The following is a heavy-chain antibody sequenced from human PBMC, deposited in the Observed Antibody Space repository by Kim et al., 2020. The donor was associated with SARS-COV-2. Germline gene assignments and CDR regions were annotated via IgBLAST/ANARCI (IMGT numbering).Heavy chain of an antibody. Sequence: SETLSLTCAVYGGSFSGYYWSWIRQPPGKGLEWIGEINHSGSTNYNPSLKSRVTISVDTSKNQFSLKLSSVTAADTAVYYCARGRRAARDPFDYWGQGTLVTVSS. CDR1: GGSFSGYY. CDR3: ARGRRAARDPFDY. D-gene: IGHD6-6*01. CDR2: INHSGST. V-gene: IGHV4-34*01. J-gene: IGHJ4*02.